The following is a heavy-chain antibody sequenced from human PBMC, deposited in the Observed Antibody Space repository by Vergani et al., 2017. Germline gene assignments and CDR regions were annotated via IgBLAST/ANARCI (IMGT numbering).Heavy chain of an antibody. J-gene: IGHJ4*02. Sequence: QVQLQESGPGLVKPSQTLSLTCTVSGGSISSGSYYWSWIRQPAGKGLEWIGRIYTSGSTNYNPSLKSRVTISVDTAKNQFSLKLSSVTAADTAVYYCARGGQYYYDSSGYYDDWGQGTLVTVSS. V-gene: IGHV4-61*02. CDR1: GGSISSGSYY. CDR3: ARGGQYYYDSSGYYDD. D-gene: IGHD3-22*01. CDR2: IYTSGST.